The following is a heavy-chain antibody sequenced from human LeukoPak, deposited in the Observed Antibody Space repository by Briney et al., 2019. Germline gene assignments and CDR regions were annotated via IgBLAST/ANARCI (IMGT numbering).Heavy chain of an antibody. Sequence: GGSLRLSCAASGLTFSSYSMNWVRQAPGKGLEWVSSISSSSNYIYYADSVKGRFTISRDNARNSLYLQMNSLRAEDTAVYYCARVPHAMVRGVIITEFYFDYWGQGTLVTVSS. D-gene: IGHD3-10*01. CDR2: ISSSSNYI. CDR1: GLTFSSYS. J-gene: IGHJ4*02. V-gene: IGHV3-21*01. CDR3: ARVPHAMVRGVIITEFYFDY.